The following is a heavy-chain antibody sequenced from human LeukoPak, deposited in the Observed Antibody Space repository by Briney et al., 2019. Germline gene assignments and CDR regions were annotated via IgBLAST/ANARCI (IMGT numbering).Heavy chain of an antibody. D-gene: IGHD5-12*01. J-gene: IGHJ4*02. V-gene: IGHV3-23*01. CDR1: GFTFSSYA. CDR2: VIGSSGST. CDR3: AKGAYDYIEIGYFDY. Sequence: GGSLRLSCAASGFTFSSYAMSWVRQAPGKGLEWVPVVIGSSGSTDYADSVKGRFTISRDISKNTLYLQMNRLRAEDTAIYYCAKGAYDYIEIGYFDYWGQGTPVTVAS.